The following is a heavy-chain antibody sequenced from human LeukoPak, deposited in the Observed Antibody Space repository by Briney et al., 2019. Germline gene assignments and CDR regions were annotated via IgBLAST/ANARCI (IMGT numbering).Heavy chain of an antibody. CDR3: ARDELGDILTGYPDALDI. CDR1: GFTLRSYG. J-gene: IGHJ3*02. CDR2: IRYDGSDK. Sequence: GGSLRLSCVASGFTLRSYGMHWGRQAPGKGLEWVAFIRYDGSDKYYADSVKGRFTISRDNSKNTLYLQMNSLRAEDTAVYYCARDELGDILTGYPDALDIWGQGTMVTVSS. V-gene: IGHV3-30*02. D-gene: IGHD3-9*01.